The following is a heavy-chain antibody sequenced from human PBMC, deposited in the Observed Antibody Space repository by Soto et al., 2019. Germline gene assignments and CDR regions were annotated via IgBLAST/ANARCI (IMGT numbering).Heavy chain of an antibody. CDR1: GFTFSSYS. V-gene: IGHV3-21*01. D-gene: IGHD3-10*01. CDR2: ISSSSSYI. J-gene: IGHJ4*02. CDR3: ARDTYYYGSGSYYNGIDY. Sequence: EVQLVESGGGLVKPGGSLRLSCAASGFTFSSYSMNWVRQAPGKGLEWVSSISSSSSYIYYADSVKGRFTISRDNAKNSLYLKMNSLRAEDTAVYYCARDTYYYGSGSYYNGIDYWGQGTLVTVSS.